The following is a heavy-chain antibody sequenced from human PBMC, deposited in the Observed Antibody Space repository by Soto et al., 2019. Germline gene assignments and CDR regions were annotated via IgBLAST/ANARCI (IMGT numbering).Heavy chain of an antibody. CDR3: ARVRYFDWAYDY. CDR1: GFTVSSNY. CDR2: IYSGGST. V-gene: IGHV3-53*01. D-gene: IGHD3-9*01. Sequence: PGRSLRLSCAASGFTVSSNYMSWVRQAPGKGLEWVSVIYSGGSTYYADSVKGRFTISRDNSKNTLYLQMNSLRAEDTAVYYCARVRYFDWAYDYWGQGTLVTVSS. J-gene: IGHJ4*02.